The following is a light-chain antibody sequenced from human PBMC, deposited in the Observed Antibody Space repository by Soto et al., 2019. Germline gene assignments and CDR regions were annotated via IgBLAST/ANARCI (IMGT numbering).Light chain of an antibody. CDR2: DAS. V-gene: IGKV3-20*01. Sequence: EIVLTQSPGTLSLSPGERATLSCRASQSVSSSYLAWYQQEPGQAPRLLIHDASSRATGIPDRFSGSGSGTDFTLSISRLEPEDFAVYYCQQYGSSIFTFGPGTKVYIK. J-gene: IGKJ3*01. CDR1: QSVSSSY. CDR3: QQYGSSIFT.